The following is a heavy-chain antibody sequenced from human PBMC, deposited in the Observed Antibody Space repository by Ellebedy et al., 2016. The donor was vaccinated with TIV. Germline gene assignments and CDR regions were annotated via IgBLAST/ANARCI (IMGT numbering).Heavy chain of an antibody. V-gene: IGHV6-1*01. D-gene: IGHD1-26*01. CDR3: ARGWELRH. CDR1: GDNVSSNSAA. CDR2: TYYRSQWYN. J-gene: IGHJ3*01. Sequence: SQILSLTCXISGDNVSSNSAAWTWIRQSPSRGLEWLGRTYYRSQWYNDYALSVKSRISINPDTSKNQFSLQLNSVTPEDTAVYCCARGWELRHWGQGTMVTVSS.